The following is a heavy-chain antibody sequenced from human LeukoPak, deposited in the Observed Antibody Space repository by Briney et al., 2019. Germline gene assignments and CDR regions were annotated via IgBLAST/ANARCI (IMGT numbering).Heavy chain of an antibody. CDR1: GGSISSYY. CDR2: IYYSGST. D-gene: IGHD4-17*01. V-gene: IGHV4-59*08. Sequence: SETLSLTCTVSGGSISSYYWSWIRQPPGKGLEWIGYIYYSGSTNYNPSLKSRVTISVDTSKNQFSLKLSSVTAADTAVYYCARHIDGAELDYWGQGTLVTVSS. J-gene: IGHJ4*02. CDR3: ARHIDGAELDY.